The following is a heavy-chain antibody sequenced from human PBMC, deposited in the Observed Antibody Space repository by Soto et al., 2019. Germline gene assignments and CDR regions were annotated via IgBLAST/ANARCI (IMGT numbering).Heavy chain of an antibody. CDR1: GFTFNTYA. J-gene: IGHJ4*02. CDR2: ISGSRGST. CDR3: AKDLADLPT. Sequence: GGSLRLSCAASGFTFNTYAMSWVRQAPGKGLEWVSGISGSRGSTFYADSVKGRFTISRDNSKNTVYLQMKSLRADDTAVYYFAKDLADLPTWGQGTLVTVSS. V-gene: IGHV3-23*01. D-gene: IGHD3-3*01.